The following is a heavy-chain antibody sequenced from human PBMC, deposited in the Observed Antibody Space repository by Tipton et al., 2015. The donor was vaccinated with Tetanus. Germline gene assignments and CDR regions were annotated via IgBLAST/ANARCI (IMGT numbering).Heavy chain of an antibody. D-gene: IGHD1-14*01. CDR3: TKDVTPGGTDF. V-gene: IGHV3-9*01. CDR2: ISWNSNTI. CDR1: GFTFNSYA. Sequence: SLRLSCAASGFTFNSYAMNWVRQAPGKGLEWVSGISWNSNTIGYADSVKGRFTISRDNAKSSLYLQMNSLRPEDTAFYYCTKDVTPGGTDFWGQGTLVTVSS. J-gene: IGHJ4*02.